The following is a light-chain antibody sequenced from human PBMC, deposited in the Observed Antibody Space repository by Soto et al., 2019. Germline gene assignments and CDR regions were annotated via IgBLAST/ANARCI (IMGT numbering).Light chain of an antibody. CDR2: GAS. J-gene: IGKJ1*01. CDR3: QQYGTSTT. Sequence: ETVMTQSPATLSVSPGERATLSCRASQSVSTYLAWYHQKPGQAPRLLIYGASNRATGIPDRFSGSGSGTDFTLTISRLEPEDFAVYYCQQYGTSTTFGQGTKVDIK. CDR1: QSVSTY. V-gene: IGKV3-20*01.